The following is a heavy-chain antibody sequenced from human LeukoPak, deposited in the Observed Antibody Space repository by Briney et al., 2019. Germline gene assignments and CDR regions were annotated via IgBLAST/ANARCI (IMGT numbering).Heavy chain of an antibody. V-gene: IGHV4-31*11. CDR3: ATQIAARLVY. CDR1: GGSISSGDSY. J-gene: IGHJ4*02. D-gene: IGHD6-6*01. Sequence: TLSLTCAVSGGSISSGDSYWTWIRHHPGKGLEWIGYIHYSGTTYQNPSLKSRVAISLDTSKNLFSLKVRSVTAADAAVYYCATQIAARLVYWGEGTLASVSS. CDR2: IHYSGTT.